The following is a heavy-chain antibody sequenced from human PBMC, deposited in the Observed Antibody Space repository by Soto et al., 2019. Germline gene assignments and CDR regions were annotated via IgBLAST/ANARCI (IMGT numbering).Heavy chain of an antibody. Sequence: QITLKESGPTLVKPTQTLTLTCTFSGFSLSTSGVGVGWIRQPPGKALEWLALIYWDDDKRYSPSLKCRLTITKDTSKNQVVLTMTNMDPVDTASYYCAHSALHMITFGGVGVTGYDYWGQGTLVTVSS. CDR2: IYWDDDK. CDR1: GFSLSTSGVG. CDR3: AHSALHMITFGGVGVTGYDY. J-gene: IGHJ4*02. V-gene: IGHV2-5*02. D-gene: IGHD3-16*01.